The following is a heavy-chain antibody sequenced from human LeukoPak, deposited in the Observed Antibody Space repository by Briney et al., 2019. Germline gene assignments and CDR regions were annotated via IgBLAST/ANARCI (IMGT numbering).Heavy chain of an antibody. CDR2: IYYSGST. CDR3: ARDGSKPAAMGGAFDI. Sequence: PSETLSPTCTVSGGSISSSSYYWGWIRQPPGKGLEWIGSIYYSGSTYYNPSLKSRVTISVDTSKNQFSLKLSSVTAADTAVYYCARDGSKPAAMGGAFDIWGQGTMVTVSS. V-gene: IGHV4-39*07. D-gene: IGHD2-2*01. J-gene: IGHJ3*02. CDR1: GGSISSSSYY.